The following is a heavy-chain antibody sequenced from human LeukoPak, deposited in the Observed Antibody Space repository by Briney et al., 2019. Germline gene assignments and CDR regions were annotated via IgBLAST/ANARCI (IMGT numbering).Heavy chain of an antibody. CDR3: VKGRDYNDASAYYIGDY. CDR1: GFTFSIYA. J-gene: IGHJ4*02. CDR2: ITGSGTGT. D-gene: IGHD3-22*01. Sequence: GGSLRLSCAASGFTFSIYAMSWVRQAPGKGPEWVSCITGSGTGTYYTDSVKGRFTISRENSNDTLYLQMNSLRAEDTAVYYCVKGRDYNDASAYYIGDYWGQGTLVTVSS. V-gene: IGHV3-23*01.